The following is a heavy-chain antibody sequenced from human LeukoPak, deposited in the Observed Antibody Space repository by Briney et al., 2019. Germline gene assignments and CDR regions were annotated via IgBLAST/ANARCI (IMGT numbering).Heavy chain of an antibody. J-gene: IGHJ5*01. D-gene: IGHD2-15*01. CDR3: ARDGPTSGIDS. Sequence: PGGSLRLSCSASGFSVGSSYMSWVRQAPGKGLEWVSVIYSNGKEYYAESAKGRFTISRDISKNSLDLQMNRLRVEDTAVCYCARDGPTSGIDSWGQGTLVIVSS. V-gene: IGHV3-53*01. CDR1: GFSVGSSY. CDR2: IYSNGKE.